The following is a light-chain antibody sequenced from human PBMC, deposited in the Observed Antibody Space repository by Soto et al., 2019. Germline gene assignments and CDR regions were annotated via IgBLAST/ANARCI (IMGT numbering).Light chain of an antibody. CDR2: EVS. CDR1: SSDVGGYDY. V-gene: IGLV2-14*01. J-gene: IGLJ2*01. Sequence: QSALTPPASVSGSPGQSITISCTGTSSDVGGYDYVSWYQQHPDKAPKLIIFEVSHRPSGVSNRFCGSKSGNTASLTISGLQAEDEADYYCTSYTRSRNLLFGGGTKLTVL. CDR3: TSYTRSRNLL.